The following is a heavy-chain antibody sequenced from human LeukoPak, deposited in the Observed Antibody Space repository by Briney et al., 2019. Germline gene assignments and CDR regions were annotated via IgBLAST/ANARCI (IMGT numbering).Heavy chain of an antibody. J-gene: IGHJ4*02. D-gene: IGHD6-19*01. CDR2: MNPNSGNT. CDR3: ARGARDSSGPDY. Sequence: ASVKVSCKASGYTFTSYDINWVRQATGQGLEWMGWMNPNSGNTGYAPKFQGRVTMTRNTSTSTAYMELSSLRSEDTAVYYCARGARDSSGPDYWGQGTLVTVSS. V-gene: IGHV1-8*01. CDR1: GYTFTSYD.